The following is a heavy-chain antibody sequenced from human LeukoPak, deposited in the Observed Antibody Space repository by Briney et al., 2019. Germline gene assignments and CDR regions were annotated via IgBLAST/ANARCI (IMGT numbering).Heavy chain of an antibody. CDR1: GYTFTGYY. Sequence: ASVKVSCKDSGYTFTGYYMHWVRQAPGQGVGWMGWINPNSGGTNYAQKFKGRVTMTRDTSMSTGYMELSRLRSDDTAVYYCARGQTNDAFDIWGQGTMVTVSS. V-gene: IGHV1-2*02. CDR3: ARGQTNDAFDI. J-gene: IGHJ3*02. CDR2: INPNSGGT.